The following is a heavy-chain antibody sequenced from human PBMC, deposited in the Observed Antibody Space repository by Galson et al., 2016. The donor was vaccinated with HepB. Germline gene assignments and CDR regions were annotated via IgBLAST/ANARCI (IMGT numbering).Heavy chain of an antibody. J-gene: IGHJ4*02. CDR1: GFTFDDHG. V-gene: IGHV3-20*01. CDR2: INWNGGST. D-gene: IGHD6-13*01. CDR3: ARGPFLCSSSWYYCDY. Sequence: SLRLSCAASGFTFDDHGLSWVRQVPGKGLEWVSGINWNGGSTGYADSVKGRFTISRDNAKNSLYLQMNSLRAEDTALYNCARGPFLCSSSWYYCDYWGQGTLVTVSS.